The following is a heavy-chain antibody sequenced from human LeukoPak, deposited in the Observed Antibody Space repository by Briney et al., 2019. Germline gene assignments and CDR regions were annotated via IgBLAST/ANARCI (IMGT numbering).Heavy chain of an antibody. CDR2: TYYSGST. CDR1: GGSISSGGYY. V-gene: IGHV4-31*03. CDR3: ARDRSGYNDFDY. Sequence: KPSETLSLTCTASGGSISSGGYYWSWIRQHPGKGLEWIGYTYYSGSTYYNPSLKSRVTISVDTSKNQFSLKLSSVTAADTAVYYCARDRSGYNDFDYWGQGTLVTVSS. J-gene: IGHJ4*02. D-gene: IGHD1-1*01.